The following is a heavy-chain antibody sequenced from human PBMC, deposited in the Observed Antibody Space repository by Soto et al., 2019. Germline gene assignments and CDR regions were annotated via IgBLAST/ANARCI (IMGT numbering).Heavy chain of an antibody. CDR3: ARGSVVAATLFDY. D-gene: IGHD2-15*01. Sequence: QVQLQESGPGLVKPSQTLSLTCTVSGGSISSGGYYSSWIRQHPGKGLEWIGYIYYSGSTYYNPSLKSRVTISVDTSKNQFSLKLSSVTAADTAVYYCARGSVVAATLFDYWGQGTLVTVSS. CDR1: GGSISSGGYY. CDR2: IYYSGST. J-gene: IGHJ4*02. V-gene: IGHV4-31*03.